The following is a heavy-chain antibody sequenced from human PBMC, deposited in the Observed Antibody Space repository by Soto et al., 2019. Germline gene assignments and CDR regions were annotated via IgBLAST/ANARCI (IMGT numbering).Heavy chain of an antibody. V-gene: IGHV1-69*13. D-gene: IGHD4-17*01. CDR1: QGTFSSYA. Sequence: SVTISCNASQGTFSSYAISWVRQAPGQGNEWMGGIIPIYGTANYAQKLQGRVKITADESTSTAYMVLRSLSSDDTAVYYCARWGSDYGDYPDAEYFQHWGQGTLVTVSS. J-gene: IGHJ1*01. CDR3: ARWGSDYGDYPDAEYFQH. CDR2: IIPIYGTA.